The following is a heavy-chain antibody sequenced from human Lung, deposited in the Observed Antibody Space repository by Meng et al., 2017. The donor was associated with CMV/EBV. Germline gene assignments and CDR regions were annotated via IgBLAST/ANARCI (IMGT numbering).Heavy chain of an antibody. CDR3: ARGRHCSSASCEGIYYYSGVDV. CDR2: ISGSGSTK. D-gene: IGHD2-2*01. J-gene: IGHJ6*02. V-gene: IGHV3-48*03. CDR1: SFYE. Sequence: LSFYEMHWVRQAPGKGLEWVSYISGSGSTKYYADSVRGRFTISRDNAENSLYLQMHSLRAEDTAIYYCARGRHCSSASCEGIYYYSGVDVWGQGXTVTVSS.